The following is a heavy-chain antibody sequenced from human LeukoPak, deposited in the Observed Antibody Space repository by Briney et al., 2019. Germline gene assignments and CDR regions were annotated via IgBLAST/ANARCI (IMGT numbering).Heavy chain of an antibody. CDR1: GFTFISYG. J-gene: IGHJ4*02. Sequence: PGGSLRLSCAASGFTFISYGMHRVRQAPGKGLEWVAFIRYDESNKYYADSVKGRFTISRDNSKNTLYLQMNSLRAEDTAVYYCARDLDCSSTSCRRANFDYWGQGTLVTVSS. V-gene: IGHV3-30*02. CDR3: ARDLDCSSTSCRRANFDY. D-gene: IGHD2-2*01. CDR2: IRYDESNK.